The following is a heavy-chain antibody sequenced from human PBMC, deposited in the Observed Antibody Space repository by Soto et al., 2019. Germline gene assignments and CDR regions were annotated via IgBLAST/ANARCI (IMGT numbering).Heavy chain of an antibody. CDR2: IYPGGSDT. CDR3: PRRNPTRPVKDV. Sequence: GESLKISCKGSGYSFTSYWIGWVRQMPGKGLEWMGMIYPGGSDTRYSPSLLVQVTISAVKSISTAYLQWRRVKGLDTAMSYGPRRNPTRPVKDVWCQGTTCTYSS. V-gene: IGHV5-51*01. J-gene: IGHJ6*02. CDR1: GYSFTSYW. D-gene: IGHD3-10*01.